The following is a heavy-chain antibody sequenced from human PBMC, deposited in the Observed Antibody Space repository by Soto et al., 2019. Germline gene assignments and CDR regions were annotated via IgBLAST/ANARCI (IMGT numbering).Heavy chain of an antibody. CDR1: GGSFSGYY. Sequence: SETLSLTCAVYGGSFSGYYWSWIRQPPGKGLEWIGEINHSGSTNYNPSLKSRVTISVDTSKNQFSLKLSSVTAADTAVYYCARPGLAAAGTGDAFDIWGQGTMVTVSS. J-gene: IGHJ3*02. CDR3: ARPGLAAAGTGDAFDI. V-gene: IGHV4-34*01. CDR2: INHSGST. D-gene: IGHD6-13*01.